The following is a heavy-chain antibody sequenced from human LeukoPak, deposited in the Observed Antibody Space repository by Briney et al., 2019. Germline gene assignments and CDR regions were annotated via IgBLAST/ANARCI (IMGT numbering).Heavy chain of an antibody. CDR1: GGSFSGYY. Sequence: SETLSLTCAVYGGSFSGYYWSWIRQPPGKGLEWIGEINHSGSTNYNPSLKSRVTISVDTSKNQFSLKLSSVTAADTAVYYCARTVERSGYLNYWGQGTLVTVSS. CDR2: INHSGST. CDR3: ARTVERSGYLNY. D-gene: IGHD3-3*01. V-gene: IGHV4-34*01. J-gene: IGHJ4*02.